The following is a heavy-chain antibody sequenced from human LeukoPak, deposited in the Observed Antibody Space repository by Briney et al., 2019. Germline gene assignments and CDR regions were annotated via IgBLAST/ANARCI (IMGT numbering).Heavy chain of an antibody. CDR2: ITPNSGGT. CDR3: ARGGVWHIVLVTPTDFDY. V-gene: IGHV1-2*02. CDR1: GYTFTGYY. Sequence: GASVKVSCKASGYTFTGYYIHWVRHAPGQGLEWMGWITPNSGGTNCAQKFQGRVTMTRDTSISTAYMELSSLRSDDTALYYCARGGVWHIVLVTPTDFDYWGQGTLVTVSS. J-gene: IGHJ4*02. D-gene: IGHD2-21*02.